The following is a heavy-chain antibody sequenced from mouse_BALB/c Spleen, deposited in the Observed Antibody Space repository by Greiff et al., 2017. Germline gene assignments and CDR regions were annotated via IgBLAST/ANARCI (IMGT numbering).Heavy chain of an antibody. Sequence: EVMLVESGGGLVQPGGSRKLSCAASGFTFSSFGMHWVRQAPEKGLEWVAYISSGSSTIYYADTVKGRFTISRDNPKNTLFLQMTSLRSEDTAMYYCARSGYYGSSPYAMDYWGQGTSVTVSS. CDR3: ARSGYYGSSPYAMDY. J-gene: IGHJ4*01. CDR1: GFTFSSFG. V-gene: IGHV5-17*02. CDR2: ISSGSSTI. D-gene: IGHD1-1*01.